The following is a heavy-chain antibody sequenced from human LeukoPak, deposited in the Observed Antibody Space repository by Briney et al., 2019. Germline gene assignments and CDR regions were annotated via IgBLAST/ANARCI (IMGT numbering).Heavy chain of an antibody. D-gene: IGHD1-7*01. CDR3: ARYNWNSRYFDY. CDR1: GFTFSSYS. CDR2: ISSSSSYI. J-gene: IGHJ4*02. V-gene: IGHV3-21*01. Sequence: GGSLRLSCTASGFTFSSYSMNWVRQAPGKGLEWVSSISSSSSYIYYADSVRGRFTISRDNAKNSLYLQMNSLRAEDTAVYYCARYNWNSRYFDYWGQGTLVTVSS.